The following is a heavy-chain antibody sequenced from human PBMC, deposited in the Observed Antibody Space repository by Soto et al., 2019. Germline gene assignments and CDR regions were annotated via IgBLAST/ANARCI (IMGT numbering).Heavy chain of an antibody. V-gene: IGHV3-74*01. CDR1: GFTFISHW. Sequence: EVQLVESGGGLVQPGGSLRLSCAASGFTFISHWMHWVRQAPGTGLVWVSRINTDGTRTNYADSVKGRFTISRDNAKNTLYLQMNTLKPEDTAVYYCARGGCSATSCLDYWGQVTLVTVSP. D-gene: IGHD2-2*01. CDR2: INTDGTRT. J-gene: IGHJ4*02. CDR3: ARGGCSATSCLDY.